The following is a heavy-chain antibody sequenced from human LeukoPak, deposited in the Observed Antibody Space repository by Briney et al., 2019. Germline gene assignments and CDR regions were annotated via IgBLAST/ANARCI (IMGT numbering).Heavy chain of an antibody. CDR2: ITWNSGRR. CDR1: GFTFDGYA. J-gene: IGHJ6*02. V-gene: IGHV3-9*01. Sequence: GRSLRLSCAASGFTFDGYAMHWVRQAPGKGLEWVSGITWNSGRRGYADSARGRFTISRDDAKNTLYLQMNSLRAEDTALYYCAKGLWQHLGDGMDVWGQGTTVTVSS. D-gene: IGHD6-13*01. CDR3: AKGLWQHLGDGMDV.